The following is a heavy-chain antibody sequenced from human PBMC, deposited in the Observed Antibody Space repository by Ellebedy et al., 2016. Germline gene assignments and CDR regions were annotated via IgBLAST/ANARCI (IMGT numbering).Heavy chain of an antibody. J-gene: IGHJ1*01. V-gene: IGHV3-23*01. Sequence: GESLKISXAASGFTFSDAAMSWVRQAPGKGLEWVSLISSSGDNTYYADSVKGRFLISRDSSKNTLHLQLDSLRAEDTGVYYCVRARPVTVQGVLLINYFASWGQGTLVTVSP. D-gene: IGHD3-16*01. CDR3: VRARPVTVQGVLLINYFAS. CDR2: ISSSGDNT. CDR1: GFTFSDAA.